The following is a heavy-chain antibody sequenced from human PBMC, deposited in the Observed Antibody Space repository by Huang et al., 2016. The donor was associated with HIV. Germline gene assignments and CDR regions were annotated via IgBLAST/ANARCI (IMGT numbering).Heavy chain of an antibody. CDR3: ARHRRGYSYGYFDY. D-gene: IGHD5-18*01. J-gene: IGHJ4*02. Sequence: QLQLQESGPGLVKPSETLSLTCTVSGGSISSSSYYWGWIRQPPGKGLEWSGSIYYSGGTYYHPSLNSRVTMSVDTSKNQFSLKLSSVTAADTAVYYCARHRRGYSYGYFDYWGQGTLVTVSS. CDR2: IYYSGGT. V-gene: IGHV4-39*01. CDR1: GGSISSSSYY.